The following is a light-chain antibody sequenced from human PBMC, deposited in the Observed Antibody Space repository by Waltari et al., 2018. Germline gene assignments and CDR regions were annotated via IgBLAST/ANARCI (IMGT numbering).Light chain of an antibody. CDR2: EVS. CDR1: SSDVRGYNY. J-gene: IGLJ1*01. Sequence: QSALTQPASVSVSPGQSITLSCTGTSSDVRGYNYVSWYQQHPVKAPKLMIYEVSNRPSGVSNRFSGSKSGNTASLTISGLQAEDEADYYCSSYTSSSTYVFGTGTKVTVL. CDR3: SSYTSSSTYV. V-gene: IGLV2-14*01.